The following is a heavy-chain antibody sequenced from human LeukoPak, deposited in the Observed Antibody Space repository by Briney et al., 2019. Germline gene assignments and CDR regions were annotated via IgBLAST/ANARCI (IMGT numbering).Heavy chain of an antibody. CDR1: GFTFSSYW. CDR2: INSDGSST. CDR3: GRVAEAAAFDY. J-gene: IGHJ4*02. V-gene: IGHV3-74*01. Sequence: PGGSLRLSCAASGFTFSSYWMHWVRQAPGKGLVWVSRINSDGSSTSYADSVKGRFTISRDNAKNTLYLQMNSLRAEDTAVYYCGRVAEAAAFDYWGQGILVTVSS. D-gene: IGHD6-13*01.